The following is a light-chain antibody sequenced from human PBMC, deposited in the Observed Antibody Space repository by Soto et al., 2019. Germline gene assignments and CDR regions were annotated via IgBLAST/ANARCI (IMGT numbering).Light chain of an antibody. Sequence: DIKMTQSPSTLSGSVGDRVTITCRASQTISSWLAWYQQKPGKAPKLLIYKASTLKSGVPSRFGGSGSGTEFTLTISSLQPDDFATYYCQHYNSYSEAFGQGTKV. J-gene: IGKJ1*01. CDR3: QHYNSYSEA. CDR2: KAS. V-gene: IGKV1-5*03. CDR1: QTISSW.